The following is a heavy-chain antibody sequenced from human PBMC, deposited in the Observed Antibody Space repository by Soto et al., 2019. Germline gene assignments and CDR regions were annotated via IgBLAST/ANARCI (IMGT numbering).Heavy chain of an antibody. Sequence: GASVKVSCKASGYTFTSYYMHWVRQAPGQGLEWMGIINPSGGSTSYAQKFQGRVTMTRDTSTSTVYMELSSLRSEDTAVYYCARDYVPYYYYYYGMDVWGQGTTVTVSS. CDR3: ARDYVPYYYYYYGMDV. D-gene: IGHD3-16*01. CDR2: INPSGGST. J-gene: IGHJ6*02. CDR1: GYTFTSYY. V-gene: IGHV1-46*01.